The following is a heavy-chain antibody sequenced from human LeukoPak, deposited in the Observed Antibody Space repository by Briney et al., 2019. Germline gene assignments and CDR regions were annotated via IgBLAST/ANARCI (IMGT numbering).Heavy chain of an antibody. Sequence: GGSLSLSCAASGFTFSDYYMSWIRQAPGKGLEWVSFISTSFSYTYYADSVKGRFTISRDNSKKSVYMKMNSLRAEDTAVYYCARETYGDHTFDYWGQGTLVTVSS. D-gene: IGHD4-17*01. V-gene: IGHV3-11*06. J-gene: IGHJ4*02. CDR3: ARETYGDHTFDY. CDR2: ISTSFSYT. CDR1: GFTFSDYY.